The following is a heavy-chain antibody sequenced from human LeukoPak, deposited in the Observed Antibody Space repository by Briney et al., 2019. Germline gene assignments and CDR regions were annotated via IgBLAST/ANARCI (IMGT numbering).Heavy chain of an antibody. D-gene: IGHD3-10*01. CDR2: IFYTGST. J-gene: IGHJ4*02. CDR1: GASVYSGDYY. Sequence: SETLSLTCSVVGASVYSGDYYWAWIRQPPGKSLEYIGSIFYTGSTYDNPSLTGRISMSVDTSKNQFSLNLASVTATDTAVYYCARRGVYGSENYFEYWGRGVPVIVSS. V-gene: IGHV4-39*01. CDR3: ARRGVYGSENYFEY.